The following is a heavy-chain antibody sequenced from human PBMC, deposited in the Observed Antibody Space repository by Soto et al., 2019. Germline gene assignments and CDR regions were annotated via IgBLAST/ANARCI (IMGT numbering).Heavy chain of an antibody. V-gene: IGHV1-3*01. CDR3: ARDREYCSSTSCYKWFDP. CDR2: INAGNGNT. D-gene: IGHD2-2*02. Sequence: ASVKVSCKASGYTFTSYAMHWVRQAPGQRLEWMGWINAGNGNTKYSQKFQGRVTITRDTSASTAYMELSSLRSEDTALYYCARDREYCSSTSCYKWFDPWGQGTLVTVSS. CDR1: GYTFTSYA. J-gene: IGHJ5*02.